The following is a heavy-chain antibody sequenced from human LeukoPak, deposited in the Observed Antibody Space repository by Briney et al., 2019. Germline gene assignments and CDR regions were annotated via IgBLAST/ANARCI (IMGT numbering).Heavy chain of an antibody. Sequence: GALVKVSCKASGYTFTSYGISWVRQAPGQGLEWMGWISAYNGNTNYAQKLQGRVTMTTDTSTSTAYMELRSLRSDDTAVYYCARAWGGYCSGGSCSNWFDPWGQGTLVTVSS. CDR3: ARAWGGYCSGGSCSNWFDP. CDR1: GYTFTSYG. V-gene: IGHV1-18*01. CDR2: ISAYNGNT. J-gene: IGHJ5*02. D-gene: IGHD2-15*01.